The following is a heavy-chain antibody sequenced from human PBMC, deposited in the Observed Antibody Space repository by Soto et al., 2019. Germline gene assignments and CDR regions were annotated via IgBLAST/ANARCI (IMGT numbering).Heavy chain of an antibody. CDR3: VRGKYQLLLMQDPGAFDI. CDR1: GGTFSSYT. J-gene: IGHJ3*02. CDR2: IIPILGIA. Sequence: GASVKVSCKASGGTFSSYTISWVRQAPGQGLEWMGRIIPILGIANYAQKFQGRVTITADKSTSTAYMELSSLRSEDTAVYYCVRGKYQLLLMQDPGAFDIWGQGTMVTVSS. V-gene: IGHV1-69*02. D-gene: IGHD2-2*01.